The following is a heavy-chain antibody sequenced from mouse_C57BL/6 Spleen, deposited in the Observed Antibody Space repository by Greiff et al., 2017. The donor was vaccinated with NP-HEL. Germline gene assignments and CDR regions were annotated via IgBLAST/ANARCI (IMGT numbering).Heavy chain of an antibody. Sequence: EVQLQQSGPELVKPGASVKMSCKASGYTFTDYNMHWVKQSHGKSLEWIGYINPNNGGTSYNQKFKGKATLTVNKSSSTAYMELRSLTSEESAVYYCAGGYDGGYYFDYWGQGTTLTVSS. D-gene: IGHD2-14*01. CDR1: GYTFTDYN. CDR3: AGGYDGGYYFDY. CDR2: INPNNGGT. V-gene: IGHV1-22*01. J-gene: IGHJ2*01.